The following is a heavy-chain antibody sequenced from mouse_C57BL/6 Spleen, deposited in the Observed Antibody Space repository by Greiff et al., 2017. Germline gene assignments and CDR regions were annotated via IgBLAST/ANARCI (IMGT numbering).Heavy chain of an antibody. CDR1: GYTFTSYG. D-gene: IGHD2-3*01. CDR3: AREANDGYSLYFDY. CDR2: IYPRSGNT. V-gene: IGHV1-81*01. Sequence: QVQLQQSGAELARPGASVKLSCKASGYTFTSYGISWVKQRTGQGLEWIGEIYPRSGNTYYNEKFKGKATLTADKSSSTAYMELRSLTSEDSAVYFCAREANDGYSLYFDYWGQGTTLTVSS. J-gene: IGHJ2*01.